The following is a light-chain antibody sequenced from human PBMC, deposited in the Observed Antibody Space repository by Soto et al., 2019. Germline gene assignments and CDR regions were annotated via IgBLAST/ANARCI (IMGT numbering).Light chain of an antibody. V-gene: IGLV1-40*01. CDR2: GNS. CDR1: SSNIGAGYD. J-gene: IGLJ1*01. Sequence: QPPSVSGAPGQRVTISCTGSSSNIGAGYDVHWYQQLPGTAPKLLIYGNSNRPSGVPDRFSGSKSGTSASLAITGLQAEDEADYYCQSYDSSLSGYVFGTGTKVTVL. CDR3: QSYDSSLSGYV.